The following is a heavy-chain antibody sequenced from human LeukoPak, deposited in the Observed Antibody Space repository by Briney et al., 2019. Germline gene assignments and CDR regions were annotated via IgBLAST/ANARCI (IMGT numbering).Heavy chain of an antibody. CDR2: RNPADSDT. J-gene: IGHJ3*01. V-gene: IGHV5-51*01. CDR3: ARHVSSSRVAYDV. D-gene: IGHD2-2*01. CDR1: GYTFTIYW. Sequence: ASVKVACKPSGYTFTIYWIGWVRQMPGKGLEWMGLRNPADSDTRYSLSFQGQVTISVDKSISTAYLEWSSLKASDTAMYYCARHVSSSRVAYDVWGQGTMVTVSS.